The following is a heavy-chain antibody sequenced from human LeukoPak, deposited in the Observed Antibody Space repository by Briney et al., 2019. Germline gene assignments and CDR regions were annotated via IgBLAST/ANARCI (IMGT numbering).Heavy chain of an antibody. J-gene: IGHJ6*02. D-gene: IGHD1-20*01. CDR1: GFTVSSNY. V-gene: IGHV3-53*04. CDR2: IYSGGST. CDR3: ARDLLTGTAYGMDV. Sequence: AGGSLRLSCAASGFTVSSNYMSWVRQAPGKGLEWVSVIYSGGSTYYADSVKGRFTISRHNSKNTLYLQMNSLRAEDTAVYYCARDLLTGTAYGMDVWGQGTTVTVSS.